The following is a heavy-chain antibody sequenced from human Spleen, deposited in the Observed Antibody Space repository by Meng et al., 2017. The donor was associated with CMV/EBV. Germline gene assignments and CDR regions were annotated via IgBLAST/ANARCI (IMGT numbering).Heavy chain of an antibody. CDR3: ARVPGEQLVPDY. J-gene: IGHJ4*02. V-gene: IGHV1-3*02. CDR1: GYTFTTYT. D-gene: IGHD6-6*01. CDR2: SNAGNGNT. Sequence: ASVKVSCKASGYTFTTYTLHWVRQAPGQRLEWMGWSNAGNGNTKYSQEFQGRVTMTRDTSTSTVYMELSSLRSEDTAVYYCARVPGEQLVPDYWGQGTLVTVSS.